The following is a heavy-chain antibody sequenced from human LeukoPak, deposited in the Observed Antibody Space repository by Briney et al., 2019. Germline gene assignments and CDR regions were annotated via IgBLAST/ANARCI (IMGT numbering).Heavy chain of an antibody. J-gene: IGHJ4*02. D-gene: IGHD3-22*01. CDR2: INHSGST. CDR1: GGSFSGYY. Sequence: SETLSLTCAVYGGSFSGYYWSWIRQPPGKGLEWIGEINHSGSTNYNPSLKSRVTISVDTSKNQFSLKLSSVTAADTAVYYCAREVYFPDTGGYYDYWGQGTLVTVSS. CDR3: AREVYFPDTGGYYDY. V-gene: IGHV4-34*01.